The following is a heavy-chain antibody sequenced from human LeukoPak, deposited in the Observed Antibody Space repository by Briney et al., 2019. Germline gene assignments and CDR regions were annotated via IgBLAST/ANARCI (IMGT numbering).Heavy chain of an antibody. J-gene: IGHJ6*02. CDR3: ARRMATIYYYYYGMDV. CDR1: GYSFTAFY. Sequence: ASVKVSCKTSGYSFTAFYIHWVRQAPGQGLEWMGWIHPRRGDTNYAQKFQGRVTMTRDTSISTAYLDLSSLRSDDTAVYYCARRMATIYYYYYGMDVWGQGTTVTVSS. V-gene: IGHV1-2*02. D-gene: IGHD5-12*01. CDR2: IHPRRGDT.